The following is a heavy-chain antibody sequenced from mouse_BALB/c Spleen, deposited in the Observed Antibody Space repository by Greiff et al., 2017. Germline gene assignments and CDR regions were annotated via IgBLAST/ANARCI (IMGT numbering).Heavy chain of an antibody. V-gene: IGHV5-4*02. Sequence: EVMLVESGGGLVKPGGSLKLSCAASGFTFSDYYMYWVRQTPEKRLEWVATISDGGSYTYYPDSVKGRFTISRDNAKNNLYLQMSSLKSEDTAMYYCASSPYYGYGDYAMDYWGQGTSVTVSS. D-gene: IGHD1-2*01. CDR3: ASSPYYGYGDYAMDY. CDR1: GFTFSDYY. J-gene: IGHJ4*01. CDR2: ISDGGSYT.